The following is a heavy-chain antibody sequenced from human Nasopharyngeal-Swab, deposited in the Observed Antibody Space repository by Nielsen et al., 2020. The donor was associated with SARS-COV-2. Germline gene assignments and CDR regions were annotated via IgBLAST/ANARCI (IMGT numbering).Heavy chain of an antibody. V-gene: IGHV4-39*07. CDR1: GGSISSSTYY. CDR3: VSSSSWAIYYYGMDV. Sequence: SETLSLTCTVSGGSISSSTYYWGWIRQPPGKGLEWIGSIYYSGSTNYNPSLKSRVTISVDTSTNQFSLKLSSVTAADTAVYYCVSSSSWAIYYYGMDVWGQGTTVTVSS. J-gene: IGHJ6*02. D-gene: IGHD6-13*01. CDR2: IYYSGST.